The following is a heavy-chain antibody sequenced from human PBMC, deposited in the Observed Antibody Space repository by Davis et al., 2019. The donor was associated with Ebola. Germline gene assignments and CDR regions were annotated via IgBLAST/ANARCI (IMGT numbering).Heavy chain of an antibody. CDR3: ARGQLSRSIWGLGWFDS. J-gene: IGHJ5*01. D-gene: IGHD1-1*01. CDR1: GRTFRTYS. Sequence: SVKVSCKASGRTFRTYSFNWVRQAPGQGLEWIRGIIPVYRTSNFPQKFQGRVTITADESTGTAYMELSRLRHEDTAVYYCARGQLSRSIWGLGWFDSWDQGTLVTVSS. CDR2: IIPVYRTS. V-gene: IGHV1-69*13.